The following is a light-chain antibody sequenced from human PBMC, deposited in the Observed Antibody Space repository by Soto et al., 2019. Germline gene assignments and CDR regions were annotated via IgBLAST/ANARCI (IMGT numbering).Light chain of an antibody. J-gene: IGLJ1*01. CDR1: SSDTAGYNY. V-gene: IGLV2-14*01. Sequence: QSVLTQPASVSGSPGQSITTSCTGTSSDTAGYNYVSWYQQHPGKAPKLMIYEVSNRPSGVSNRFSGSQSGNTASLTISGLQAEDEANYYCSSYTTSNTPLYVFGTGTKVTVL. CDR2: EVS. CDR3: SSYTTSNTPLYV.